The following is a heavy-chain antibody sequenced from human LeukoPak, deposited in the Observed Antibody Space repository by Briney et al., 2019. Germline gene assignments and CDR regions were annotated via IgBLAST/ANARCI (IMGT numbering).Heavy chain of an antibody. V-gene: IGHV4-59*01. CDR2: IYYSGST. D-gene: IGHD3-9*01. Sequence: SETLSLTCTVSGGSISSYYWSWIRQPPGKGLEWIGYIYYSGSTNYNPSLKSRVTISVDTSKNQFSLKLSSVTAADTAVYYCARGRRGILAVLNWGQGTLVTVSS. CDR3: ARGRRGILAVLN. CDR1: GGSISSYY. J-gene: IGHJ4*02.